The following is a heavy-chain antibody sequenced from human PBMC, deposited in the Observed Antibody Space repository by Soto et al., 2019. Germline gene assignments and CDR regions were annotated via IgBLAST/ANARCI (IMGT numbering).Heavy chain of an antibody. CDR3: ARFTIFGVGMVWFDP. J-gene: IGHJ5*02. D-gene: IGHD3-3*01. CDR2: IYYSGST. CDR1: GGSISSYY. V-gene: IGHV4-59*01. Sequence: LSLTCTVSGGSISSYYWSWILHPPGKGLEWIGYIYYSGSTNYNPSLKSRVTISVDTSKNQFSLKLSSVTAADTAVYYCARFTIFGVGMVWFDPWGQGTLVTVSS.